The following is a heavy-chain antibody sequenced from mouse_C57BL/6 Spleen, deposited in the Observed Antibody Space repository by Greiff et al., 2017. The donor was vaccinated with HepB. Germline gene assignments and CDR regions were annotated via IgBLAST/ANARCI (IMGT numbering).Heavy chain of an antibody. D-gene: IGHD1-1*01. Sequence: VQLQQSGPELVKPGASVKISCKASGYAFSSSWINWVKQRPGKGLEWIGRIYPGDGDTNYNGKFKGKATLTADKSSSTAYMQLSSLTSEDSAVYFCARAVVATGAMDYWGQGTSVTVSS. J-gene: IGHJ4*01. CDR1: GYAFSSSW. CDR3: ARAVVATGAMDY. CDR2: IYPGDGDT. V-gene: IGHV1-82*01.